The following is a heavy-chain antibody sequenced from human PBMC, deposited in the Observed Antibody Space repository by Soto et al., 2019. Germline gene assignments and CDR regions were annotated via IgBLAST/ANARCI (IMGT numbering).Heavy chain of an antibody. CDR1: GFTFSNAW. J-gene: IGHJ3*02. Sequence: GSLRLSCAASGFTFSNAWMSWVRQAPGKGLEWVGRIKSKTDGGTTDYAAPVKGRFTISRDDSKNTLYLQMNSLKTEDTAVYYCTTQYSSGWYVAFDIWGQGTMVTVS. CDR2: IKSKTDGGTT. CDR3: TTQYSSGWYVAFDI. V-gene: IGHV3-15*01. D-gene: IGHD6-19*01.